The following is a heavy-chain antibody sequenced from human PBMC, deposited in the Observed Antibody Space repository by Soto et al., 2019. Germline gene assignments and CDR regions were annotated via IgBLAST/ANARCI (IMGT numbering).Heavy chain of an antibody. D-gene: IGHD3-3*01. V-gene: IGHV3-23*01. CDR1: GFIFTDYG. CDR3: AKTFGSNWLLDY. J-gene: IGHJ4*02. CDR2: LRGSGGSL. Sequence: EVRLLESGGGLVQPGGSLRLSCAGSGFIFTDYGIHWVRQAPEQGLQWVAALRGSGGSLYYADSVKGRFTISRDNAKNTVYVQMLSLSGEETDIYYCAKTFGSNWLLDYWGQGTLITVSS.